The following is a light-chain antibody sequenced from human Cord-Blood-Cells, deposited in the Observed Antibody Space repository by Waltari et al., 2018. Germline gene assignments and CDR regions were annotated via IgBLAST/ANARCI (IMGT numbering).Light chain of an antibody. CDR3: SSYTSSSTYV. Sequence: QSALTQPASVSGSPGQSITISCTGTSGDVVGYNYVSWYQQHPGKAPKLMMYEVSNRPSGVSNRFSGSKSGNTASLTISGLQAEDEADYYCSSYTSSSTYVFGTGTKVTVL. J-gene: IGLJ1*01. V-gene: IGLV2-14*01. CDR2: EVS. CDR1: SGDVVGYNY.